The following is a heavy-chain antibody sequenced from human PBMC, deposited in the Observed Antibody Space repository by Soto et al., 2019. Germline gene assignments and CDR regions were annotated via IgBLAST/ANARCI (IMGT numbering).Heavy chain of an antibody. Sequence: KVWWKASGCNSANYDMHRIRKKTGQGLEWMGWMSPNSGNTGYAQKFQGRVTMTRDTSIMTAYMELSSLRSDDTAVYYCVTWARSGWETGFYWGQGTLVTVSS. CDR1: GCNSANYD. J-gene: IGHJ4*02. CDR2: MSPNSGNT. CDR3: VTWARSGWETGFY. D-gene: IGHD6-19*01. V-gene: IGHV1-8*01.